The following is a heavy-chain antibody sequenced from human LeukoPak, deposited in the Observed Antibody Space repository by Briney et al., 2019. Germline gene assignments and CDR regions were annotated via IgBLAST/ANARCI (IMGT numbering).Heavy chain of an antibody. CDR1: GGSISSYY. Sequence: TSETLSLTCTVSGGSISSYYWSWIRQPAGKGLEWIGRIYTSGSTNYNPSLKSRVTMSVDTSKNQFSLKLSSVTAADTAVYYCARDPIAVAGNWGASDIWGQGTMVTVSS. CDR2: IYTSGST. V-gene: IGHV4-4*07. CDR3: ARDPIAVAGNWGASDI. D-gene: IGHD6-19*01. J-gene: IGHJ3*02.